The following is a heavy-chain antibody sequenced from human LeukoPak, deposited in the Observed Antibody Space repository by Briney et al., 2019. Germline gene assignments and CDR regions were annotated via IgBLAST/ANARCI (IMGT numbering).Heavy chain of an antibody. CDR3: ARAEYSSGWFLDY. D-gene: IGHD6-19*01. CDR2: IWYDGSNK. CDR1: GFTFSSYG. Sequence: PGRSLRLSCAASGFTFSSYGMHWVRQAPGKGLEWVAVIWYDGSNKYYADSVKGRFTISRDNSKNTLYLQMNSLRAEDTAVYYCARAEYSSGWFLDYWGQGTLVTVSS. J-gene: IGHJ4*02. V-gene: IGHV3-33*01.